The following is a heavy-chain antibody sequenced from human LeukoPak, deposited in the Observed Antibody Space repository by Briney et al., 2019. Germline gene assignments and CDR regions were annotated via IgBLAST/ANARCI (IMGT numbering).Heavy chain of an antibody. Sequence: GGSLRLSCEASGFTFRSYAMSWVRQAAGKGLEWVGRIRNKANSYTTEYAASVKGRFTISRDDSKNSLYLQMNSLKTEDTAVYYCAQSGSCAAFDYWGQGTLVTVSS. V-gene: IGHV3-72*01. CDR3: AQSGSCAAFDY. CDR2: IRNKANSYTT. D-gene: IGHD3-16*01. CDR1: GFTFRSYA. J-gene: IGHJ4*02.